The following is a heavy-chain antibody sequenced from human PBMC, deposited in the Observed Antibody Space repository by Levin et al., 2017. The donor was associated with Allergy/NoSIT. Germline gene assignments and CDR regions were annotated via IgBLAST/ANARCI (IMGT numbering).Heavy chain of an antibody. J-gene: IGHJ3*02. V-gene: IGHV5-51*01. D-gene: IGHD2-2*01. CDR3: ARPTIHCSSTSCAGLNAFDI. Sequence: AGESLKISCKGSGYSFTSYWIGWVRQMPGKGLEWMGIIYPGDSDTRYSPSFQGQVTISADKSISTAYLQWSSLKASDTAMYYCARPTIHCSSTSCAGLNAFDIWGQGTMVTVSS. CDR2: IYPGDSDT. CDR1: GYSFTSYW.